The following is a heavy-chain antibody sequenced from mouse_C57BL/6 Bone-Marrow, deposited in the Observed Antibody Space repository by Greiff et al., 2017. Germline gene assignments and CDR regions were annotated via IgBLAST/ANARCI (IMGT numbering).Heavy chain of an antibody. Sequence: QVQLKESGAELVKPGASVKMSCKASGYTFTSYWITWVKQRPGQGLEWIGDIYPGSGSTNYNEKFKSKATLTVDTSSSTAYMQLSSLTSEDSAVYYCARGRYYGSKDYFDYWGQGTTLTVSS. D-gene: IGHD1-1*01. CDR1: GYTFTSYW. J-gene: IGHJ2*01. CDR2: IYPGSGST. V-gene: IGHV1-55*01. CDR3: ARGRYYGSKDYFDY.